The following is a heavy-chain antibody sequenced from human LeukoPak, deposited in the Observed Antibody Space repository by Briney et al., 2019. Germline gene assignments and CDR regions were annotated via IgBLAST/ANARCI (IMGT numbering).Heavy chain of an antibody. D-gene: IGHD6-13*01. CDR2: IYPGDSDT. CDR3: ARQGGSSWYGWTWAFDI. J-gene: IGHJ3*02. Sequence: GESLKISCKGSGYSFTSYWIGWVRQMPGKGLEWMGIIYPGDSDTRYSPSFQGQVTISADKSISTAYLQWSSLKASDTAMYYCARQGGSSWYGWTWAFDIWGQGTMVTVSS. CDR1: GYSFTSYW. V-gene: IGHV5-51*01.